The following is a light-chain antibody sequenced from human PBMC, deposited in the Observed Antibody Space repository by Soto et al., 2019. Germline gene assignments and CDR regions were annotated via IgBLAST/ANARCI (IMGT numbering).Light chain of an antibody. CDR2: DTS. V-gene: IGKV3-11*01. J-gene: IGKJ5*01. CDR1: QSVGSF. Sequence: EIVLTQSPATLSLSPGERATLSCRASQSVGSFLAWYQQKPGQAPRLLXYDTSIRATGIPARFSGSGSGTDFTLTISSLEPEDFAVYYCQQRNSWPPTFTFGQGTRLEIK. CDR3: QQRNSWPPTFT.